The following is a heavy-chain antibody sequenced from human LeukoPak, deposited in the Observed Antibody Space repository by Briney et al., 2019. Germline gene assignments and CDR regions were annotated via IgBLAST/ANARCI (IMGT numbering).Heavy chain of an antibody. D-gene: IGHD2-2*01. Sequence: ASVKVSCKASGYTFTSYGISWVRQAPGQGLEWMGWINPNSGGTNYAQKFQGRVTMTRDTSTSTVYMELSSLRSEDTAVYYCARDPLVVVPANYYYYYMDVWGKGTTVTVSS. V-gene: IGHV1-18*01. CDR2: INPNSGGT. CDR3: ARDPLVVVPANYYYYYMDV. CDR1: GYTFTSYG. J-gene: IGHJ6*03.